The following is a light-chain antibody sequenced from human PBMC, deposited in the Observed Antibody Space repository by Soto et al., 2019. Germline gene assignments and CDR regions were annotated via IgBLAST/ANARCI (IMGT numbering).Light chain of an antibody. V-gene: IGLV2-14*01. CDR2: EVT. Sequence: QSALTQPASVSGSPGQSITISCTGTSSDVGSYNYVSWYQHHPGKAPKLIIYEVTNRPSGVSYRFSGSKSGNTASLTISGLQAEDEADYYCSSYTATSTPWVFGGGTQLTVL. CDR1: SSDVGSYNY. J-gene: IGLJ3*02. CDR3: SSYTATSTPWV.